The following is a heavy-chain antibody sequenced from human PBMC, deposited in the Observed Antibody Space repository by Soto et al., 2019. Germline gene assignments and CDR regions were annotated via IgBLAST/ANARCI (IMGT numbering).Heavy chain of an antibody. Sequence: QVQLQESGPGLVKPSGTLSLTCAVSGGSISSSNWWSWVRQPPGKGLEWIGEIYHSGSTNYNPSLKSRVTISVDKSKNQYALKLSSVTAADTAVYYCARGGLYGDYETWWNFDLWGRGTLVTVSS. CDR1: GGSISSSNW. D-gene: IGHD4-17*01. CDR3: ARGGLYGDYETWWNFDL. V-gene: IGHV4-4*02. J-gene: IGHJ2*01. CDR2: IYHSGST.